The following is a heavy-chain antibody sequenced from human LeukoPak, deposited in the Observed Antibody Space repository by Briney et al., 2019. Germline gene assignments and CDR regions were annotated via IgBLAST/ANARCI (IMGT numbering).Heavy chain of an antibody. D-gene: IGHD3-16*01. CDR3: ARRWYYSVCGSYVLDY. J-gene: IGHJ4*02. V-gene: IGHV5-51*01. Sequence: GESLKISCKGSGYRFTSHWIGWVRRMPGKGLEWMGIIYPGDSDTRYSPSFQGQVTISADKSISTAYLQSSSLNASDTAIYYCARRWYYSVCGSYVLDYWGQGTLVTVSS. CDR2: IYPGDSDT. CDR1: GYRFTSHW.